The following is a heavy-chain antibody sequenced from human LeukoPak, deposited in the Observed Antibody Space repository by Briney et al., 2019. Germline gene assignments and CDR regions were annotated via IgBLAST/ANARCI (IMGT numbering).Heavy chain of an antibody. J-gene: IGHJ4*02. CDR1: GFTFSSYG. CDR2: ISYDGSNK. V-gene: IGHV3-30*18. CDR3: AKTEVGAFDY. Sequence: GRSLRLSCAASGFTFSSYGMHWVRQAPGKGLEWVAVISYDGSNKYYADSVKGRFTISRDNSKNTLYLQMNSLRAEDTAVYYCAKTEVGAFDYWGQGTLVTVSS. D-gene: IGHD1-26*01.